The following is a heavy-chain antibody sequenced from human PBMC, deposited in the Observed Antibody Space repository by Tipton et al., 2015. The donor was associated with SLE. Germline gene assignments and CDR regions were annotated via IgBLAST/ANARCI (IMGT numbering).Heavy chain of an antibody. Sequence: GSLRLSCAAPGFTVSSNYMSWVRQVPGKGLEWVSVIYSGGSTYYADSVKGRFTISRDNSKNTLYLQMNSLRAEDTAVYYCAREDRVQGVIIGYWGQGTLVTVSS. CDR2: IYSGGST. V-gene: IGHV3-53*05. J-gene: IGHJ4*02. CDR1: GFTVSSNY. D-gene: IGHD3-10*01. CDR3: AREDRVQGVIIGY.